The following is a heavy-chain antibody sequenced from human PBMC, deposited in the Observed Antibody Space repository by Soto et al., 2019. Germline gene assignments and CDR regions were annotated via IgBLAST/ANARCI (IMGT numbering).Heavy chain of an antibody. J-gene: IGHJ5*02. V-gene: IGHV4-39*01. Sequence: SETLSLTCTVSGGSISDISYCWGWIRQPPGKGLQWIGCMFYSGATYYNPSLKNRVTLSVDTSNNEFSLKLVSVTAPDTAVYYCARHKSGSDWLDPWGQGTLGTVS. CDR1: GGSISDISYC. CDR3: ARHKSGSDWLDP. CDR2: MFYSGAT. D-gene: IGHD2-15*01.